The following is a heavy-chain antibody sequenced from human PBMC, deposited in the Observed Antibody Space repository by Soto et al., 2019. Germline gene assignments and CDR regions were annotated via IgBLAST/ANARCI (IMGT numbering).Heavy chain of an antibody. V-gene: IGHV4-31*03. CDR1: GGSISSGGYY. D-gene: IGHD5-12*01. CDR3: ARSGDIVATIGAFDI. Sequence: SETLSLTCTVSGGSISSGGYYWSWIRQHPGKGLEWIGYIYYSGSTYYIPSLKSRVTISVDTSKNQFSLKLSSVTAADTAVYYCARSGDIVATIGAFDIWGQGTMVTVSS. J-gene: IGHJ3*02. CDR2: IYYSGST.